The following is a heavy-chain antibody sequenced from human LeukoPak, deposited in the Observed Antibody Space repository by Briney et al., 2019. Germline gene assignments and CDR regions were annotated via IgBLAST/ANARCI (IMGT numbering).Heavy chain of an antibody. J-gene: IGHJ4*02. CDR1: GFTFDDYA. Sequence: GGSLRLSCAASGFTFDDYAMHWVRQPPGKGLEWVSLINGDGASTYYADSVKGRFTISRDNSKNSLYLQMNSLSTEDIALYYCAKDTSSSWNYFDYWGQGILVTVSS. V-gene: IGHV3-43*02. CDR3: AKDTSSSWNYFDY. CDR2: INGDGAST. D-gene: IGHD6-13*01.